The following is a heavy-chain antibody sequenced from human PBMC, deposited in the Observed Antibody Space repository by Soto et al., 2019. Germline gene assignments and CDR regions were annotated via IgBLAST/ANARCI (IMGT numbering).Heavy chain of an antibody. CDR3: ARNGITGSYSDAFDI. CDR2: IYYSGST. CDR1: GGSISSSGYY. V-gene: IGHV4-39*01. Sequence: SETLSLSCTVSGGSISSSGYYWIWIRKPPGKGLEWIGSIYYSGSTYYNPYLKSRVTISVDTSKNQSALKLSSVTAAETAVYYFARNGITGSYSDAFDIWAQGTLVPVS. J-gene: IGHJ3*02. D-gene: IGHD1-26*01.